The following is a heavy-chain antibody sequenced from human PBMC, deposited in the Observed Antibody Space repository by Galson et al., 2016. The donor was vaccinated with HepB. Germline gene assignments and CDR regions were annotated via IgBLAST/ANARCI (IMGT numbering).Heavy chain of an antibody. D-gene: IGHD3-22*01. J-gene: IGHJ4*02. CDR3: ARDRGNYDSTCYYFDY. CDR1: GYTFTSYF. Sequence: SVKVSCKASGYTFTSYFIHWVRQAPGQGLQWMGTINPSADSTTYAHNFQGRVTMTRDTSASTVYMELSSLRSEDTAVFYCARDRGNYDSTCYYFDYWGQGTLVTVSS. CDR2: INPSADST. V-gene: IGHV1-46*01.